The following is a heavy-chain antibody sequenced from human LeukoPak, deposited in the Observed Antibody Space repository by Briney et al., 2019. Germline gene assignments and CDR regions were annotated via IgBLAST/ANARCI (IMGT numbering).Heavy chain of an antibody. J-gene: IGHJ4*02. CDR3: ARAEMAPNGWAQELDY. V-gene: IGHV6-1*01. CDR2: TYYRSKWYN. Sequence: LSQTLSLTCAISGDSVSRKRAAWNWIRQSPSRGLEWLGRTYYRSKWYNDYAVSVKSRITINPDTSKNHFSLQLNSVTPEDTAVYYCARAEMAPNGWAQELDYWGQGTLVTVSS. D-gene: IGHD5-24*01. CDR1: GDSVSRKRAA.